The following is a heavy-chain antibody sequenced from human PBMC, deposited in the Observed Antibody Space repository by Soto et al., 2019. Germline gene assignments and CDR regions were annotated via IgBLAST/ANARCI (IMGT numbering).Heavy chain of an antibody. CDR1: GFTFSSYA. J-gene: IGHJ3*02. CDR3: AKGREGFGNDAFDI. D-gene: IGHD3-10*01. CDR2: ISGSGGNT. V-gene: IGHV3-23*01. Sequence: EVQLLESGGGLVQPGGSLTPSCAASGFTFSSYAMSWVRQAPGKGLEWVSGISGSGGNTYYADSVKGRFTISRDNSKNTLYLQMNTLRVEDTAVYYCAKGREGFGNDAFDIWGQGTMVTVSS.